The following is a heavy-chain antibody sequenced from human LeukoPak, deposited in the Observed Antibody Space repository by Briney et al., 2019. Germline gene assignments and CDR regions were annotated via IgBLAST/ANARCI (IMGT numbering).Heavy chain of an antibody. CDR1: GVSISSMSYY. Sequence: SETLSLTCNVSGVSISSMSYYWGWIRQPPGKGLEWIGSNYYSGGTDYNPSLKSRVTISVDTSKNQFSLKLTSVTAADTAVYYCASRYYSYYYMDAWGKGTTVIVSS. J-gene: IGHJ6*03. CDR3: ASRYYSYYYMDA. CDR2: NYYSGGT. V-gene: IGHV4-39*01.